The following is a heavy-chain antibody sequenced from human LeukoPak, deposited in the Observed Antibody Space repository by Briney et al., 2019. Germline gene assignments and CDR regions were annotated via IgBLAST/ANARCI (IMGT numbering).Heavy chain of an antibody. CDR2: ISWNSGSI. V-gene: IGHV3-9*01. Sequence: GRSLRLSCAASGFTFVDYAMHWVRQAPGKGLEWVSRISWNSGSIGYADSVKGRFTISRDNAKNSLYLQMNSLRAEDTALYYCAKGSWELPDNWFDPWGQGTLVTVSS. D-gene: IGHD1-26*01. CDR3: AKGSWELPDNWFDP. J-gene: IGHJ5*02. CDR1: GFTFVDYA.